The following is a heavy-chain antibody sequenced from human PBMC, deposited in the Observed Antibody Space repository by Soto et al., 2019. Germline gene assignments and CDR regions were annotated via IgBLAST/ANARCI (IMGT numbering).Heavy chain of an antibody. D-gene: IGHD3-3*01. V-gene: IGHV5-10-1*01. J-gene: IGHJ6*02. CDR1: GYSFPSYW. CDR3: AADFEGITYGMDV. Sequence: PGESLKTSFQGPGYSFPSYWISWVRQMPGKGLEGRGRIDPSDAYTIYIPSFQGHVTISADKSISTAYLQWSNLKASDTSMYYCAADFEGITYGMDVWGQGTTVTVSS. CDR2: IDPSDAYT.